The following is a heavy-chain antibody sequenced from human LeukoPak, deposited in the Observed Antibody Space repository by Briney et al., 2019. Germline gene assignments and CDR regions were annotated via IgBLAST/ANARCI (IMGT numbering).Heavy chain of an antibody. D-gene: IGHD3-10*01. CDR2: INHSGST. CDR3: ARVVRGARYYYYYYGMDV. V-gene: IGHV4-34*01. Sequence: SETLSLTCAVYGGSFSGYYWSWIRQPPGKGLEWIGEINHSGSTNYNPSLRSRVTISVDTSKNQFSLKLSSVTAADTAVYYCARVVRGARYYYYYYGMDVWGQGTTVTVSS. J-gene: IGHJ6*02. CDR1: GGSFSGYY.